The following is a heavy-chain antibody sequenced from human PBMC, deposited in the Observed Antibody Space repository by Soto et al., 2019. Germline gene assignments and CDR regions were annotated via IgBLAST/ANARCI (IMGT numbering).Heavy chain of an antibody. CDR1: GCSISSDY. J-gene: IGHJ4*02. D-gene: IGHD2-15*01. CDR3: ARGPPLIYCSGGSCYPAQLMC. CDR2: IYYSGST. V-gene: IGHV4-59*01. Sequence: SETLSLTCTVSGCSISSDYWSGIRQPPGKGLEWIGYIYYSGSTNYNPSLKSRVTISVDTSKNQFSLELSSVTAADTAVYYCARGPPLIYCSGGSCYPAQLMCWGQGTLVTVSS.